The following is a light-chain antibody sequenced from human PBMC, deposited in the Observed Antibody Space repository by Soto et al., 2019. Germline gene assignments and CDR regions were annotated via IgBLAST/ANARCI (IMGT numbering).Light chain of an antibody. J-gene: IGKJ2*01. CDR2: DAS. CDR3: QQRYGWPS. CDR1: QTVTTY. Sequence: EIVLTQSPATLSLSPGERATLSCRASQTVTTYLAWYQHKLGQAPRLLIYDASNRATGVPARFSGSGSGTDFTLTISSLEPEDSAVYYCQQRYGWPSFGQRTKLEIK. V-gene: IGKV3-11*01.